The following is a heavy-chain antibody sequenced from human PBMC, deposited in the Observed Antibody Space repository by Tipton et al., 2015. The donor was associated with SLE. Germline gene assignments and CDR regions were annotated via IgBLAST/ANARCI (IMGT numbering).Heavy chain of an antibody. J-gene: IGHJ4*02. D-gene: IGHD6-13*01. CDR2: INHSGST. CDR3: ARGYSSNADDY. CDR1: GGSISSSSYY. V-gene: IGHV4-39*07. Sequence: TLSLTCTVSGGSISSSSYYWSWIRKPPRKGLEWIGEINHSGSTNYNPSLKSRVTISVDTSKNQFSLKLSSVTAADTAVYYCARGYSSNADDYWGQGTLVTVSS.